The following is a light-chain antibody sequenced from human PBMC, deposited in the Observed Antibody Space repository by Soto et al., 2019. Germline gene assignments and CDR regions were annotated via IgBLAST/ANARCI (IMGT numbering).Light chain of an antibody. V-gene: IGKV1-39*01. CDR3: HQTHSMWT. CDR2: GAS. Sequence: IQMTQSPSSLSASVGDRVTITCRASQSISTYLNWYQHKPGKAPDLLIYGASSLQSGVPSRFSGSGSGTDFTLTISSLQPEDFATYYRHQTHSMWTFGQGTKVEMK. CDR1: QSISTY. J-gene: IGKJ1*01.